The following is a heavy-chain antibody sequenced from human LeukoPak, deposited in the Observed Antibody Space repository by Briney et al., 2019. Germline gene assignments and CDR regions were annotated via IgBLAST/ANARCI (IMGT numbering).Heavy chain of an antibody. CDR3: ARDLGGNSGRGFDF. D-gene: IGHD4-23*01. V-gene: IGHV4-38-2*02. CDR1: DYSISSGFY. Sequence: SETLSLTCAVSDYSISSGFYWGWRRQPPGKGLEWIASIYRSGSSYDNPSLKTSVPISMDPSKHQFSRNLSSVTAADTAVYFCARDLGGNSGRGFDFWGQGTLVTVSS. J-gene: IGHJ5*01. CDR2: IYRSGSS.